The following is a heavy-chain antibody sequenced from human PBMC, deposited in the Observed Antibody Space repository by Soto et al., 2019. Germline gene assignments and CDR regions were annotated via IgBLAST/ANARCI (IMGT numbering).Heavy chain of an antibody. CDR2: ISSSSSTI. V-gene: IGHV3-48*01. J-gene: IGHJ4*02. D-gene: IGHD3-16*02. CDR1: GFTFSSYS. CDR3: ARDRSDYIWGSYRLDY. Sequence: GGSLRLSCAASGFTFSSYSMNWVRQAPGKGLEWVSYISSSSSTIYYADSVKGRFTISRDNAKNSLYLQMNSLRAEDTAVYYCARDRSDYIWGSYRLDYWGQGTLVTVSS.